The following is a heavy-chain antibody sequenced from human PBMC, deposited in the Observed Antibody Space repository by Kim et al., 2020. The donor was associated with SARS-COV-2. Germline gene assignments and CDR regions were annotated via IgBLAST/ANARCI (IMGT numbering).Heavy chain of an antibody. D-gene: IGHD1-26*01. CDR2: ISGSGGST. CDR3: AIGSYYAHFDY. CDR1: GFTFSSYA. V-gene: IGHV3-23*01. Sequence: GRSLRLSCAASGFTFSSYAMSWVRQAPGKGLEWVSAISGSGGSTYYADSVKGRFTISRDNSKNTLYLQMNSLRAEDTAVYYCAIGSYYAHFDYWGQGTLVTVSS. J-gene: IGHJ4*02.